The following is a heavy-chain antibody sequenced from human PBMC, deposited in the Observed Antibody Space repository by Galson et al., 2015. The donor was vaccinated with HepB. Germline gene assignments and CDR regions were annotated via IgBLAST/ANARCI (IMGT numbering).Heavy chain of an antibody. CDR3: ARGTHGRYCSSANCWNYYYGDV. CDR2: VGNSGSHT. D-gene: IGHD2-2*01. CDR1: GFTFDTYA. J-gene: IGHJ6*03. V-gene: IGHV3-23*01. Sequence: SLRLSCAASGFTFDTYAMSWVRQAPGKGLEWVSVVGNSGSHTYYADSVKGRFTISRDNSKNTLYLHMSSLGAEDTAVYYWARGTHGRYCSSANCWNYYYGDVWGEGATRPVSS.